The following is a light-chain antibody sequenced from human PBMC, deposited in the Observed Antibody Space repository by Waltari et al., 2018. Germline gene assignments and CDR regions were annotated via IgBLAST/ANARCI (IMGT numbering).Light chain of an antibody. Sequence: QSALTLPASVSGSPGQSISISCTGPITHIGSYHSCAWYPHYPGKAPKLLICELNKRPSGVSGRFSGSKSGNTASLTISGLQAEDEGDYYCCSYRGGHSWVFGGGAKLTVL. CDR3: CSYRGGHSWV. V-gene: IGLV2-23*02. J-gene: IGLJ3*02. CDR2: ELN. CDR1: ITHIGSYHS.